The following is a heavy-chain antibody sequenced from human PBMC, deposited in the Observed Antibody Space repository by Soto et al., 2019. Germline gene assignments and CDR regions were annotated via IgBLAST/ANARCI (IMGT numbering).Heavy chain of an antibody. D-gene: IGHD2-2*01. CDR1: GFTFSSYG. Sequence: QVQLVESGGGVVQPGRSLRLSCAASGFTFSSYGMHWVRQAPGKGLEWVAVISYDGSNKYYADSVRGRFTISRNNSKNTLYLQRKSLRAEDTAVYYCAKDNFISTSCYRLYNWFDPWGQGTLVTVSS. V-gene: IGHV3-30*18. CDR3: AKDNFISTSCYRLYNWFDP. J-gene: IGHJ5*02. CDR2: ISYDGSNK.